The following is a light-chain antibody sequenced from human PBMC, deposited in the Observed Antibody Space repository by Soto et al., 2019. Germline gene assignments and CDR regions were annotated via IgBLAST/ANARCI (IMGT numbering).Light chain of an antibody. CDR1: QSVRSSY. CDR2: GAS. CDR3: QQYGNSPT. V-gene: IGKV3-20*01. J-gene: IGKJ4*01. Sequence: EIVLTQSPGTLSLSPGERATLSCRASQSVRSSYLDWYQQKPGQAPRLLIYGASSRATGIPDRFSGGGSGTDFTLTISRLEPEDLAVYYCQQYGNSPTFGGGTKVEIK.